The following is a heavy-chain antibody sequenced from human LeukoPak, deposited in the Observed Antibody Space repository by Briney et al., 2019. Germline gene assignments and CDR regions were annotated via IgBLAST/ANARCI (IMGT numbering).Heavy chain of an antibody. CDR3: ASTPGITGTTPFDY. CDR1: GGTFSSYA. J-gene: IGHJ4*02. V-gene: IGHV1-69*06. CDR2: IIPIFGTA. D-gene: IGHD1-20*01. Sequence: ASVKVSCKASGGTFSSYAISWVRQAPGQGLEWMGGIIPIFGTANYAQKFQGRVTITADKSTSTAYMELSSLRSEDTAVYYCASTPGITGTTPFDYWGQGTLVTVSS.